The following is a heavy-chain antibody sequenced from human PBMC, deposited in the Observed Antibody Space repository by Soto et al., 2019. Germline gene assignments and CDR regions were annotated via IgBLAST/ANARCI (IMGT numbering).Heavy chain of an antibody. D-gene: IGHD4-17*01. CDR3: AKMTIRRFDY. CDR2: ISGSGLST. J-gene: IGHJ4*02. CDR1: GFTFSSYA. Sequence: PVGSLRLSCAASGFTFSSYAMSWVRQAPGKRLEWVSGISGSGLSTNYADSVKGRFTISRDNSKNTLYLQMNSLRAEDTAVYYCAKMTIRRFDYWGQGTLVTVSS. V-gene: IGHV3-23*01.